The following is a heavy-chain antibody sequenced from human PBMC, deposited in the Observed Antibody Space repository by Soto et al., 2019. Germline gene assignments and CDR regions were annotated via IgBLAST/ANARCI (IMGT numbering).Heavy chain of an antibody. CDR2: ISGSGGST. V-gene: IGHV3-23*01. Sequence: GGSLRRSCEASAFTFSSYAMSWVRQAPGKGLEWVTAISGSGGSTCYADSVKGRFTISRDNSKNPLYLQMNSLSAEDTAVYYCAQDRVWYSSPPADYWGQGTLVTVSS. CDR3: AQDRVWYSSPPADY. CDR1: AFTFSSYA. D-gene: IGHD6-13*01. J-gene: IGHJ4*02.